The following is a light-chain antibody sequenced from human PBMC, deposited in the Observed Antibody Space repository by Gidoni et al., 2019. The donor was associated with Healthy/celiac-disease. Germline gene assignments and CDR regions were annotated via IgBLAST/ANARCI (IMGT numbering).Light chain of an antibody. CDR1: SSNIGSNY. CDR3: AAWDDSLSGYV. V-gene: IGLV1-47*02. Sequence: QSVLTQPPSASGTPGQRVTISCSGHSSNIGSNYVYWYQQLPGTAPKLLIYSNNQRPSGVPDRFSGSKSGTSASLAISGLRSEDEADYYCAAWDDSLSGYVFGTGTKVTVL. J-gene: IGLJ1*01. CDR2: SNN.